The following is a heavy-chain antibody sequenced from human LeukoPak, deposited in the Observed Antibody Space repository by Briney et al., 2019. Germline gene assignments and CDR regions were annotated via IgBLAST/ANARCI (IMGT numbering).Heavy chain of an antibody. D-gene: IGHD3-10*01. J-gene: IGHJ4*02. CDR1: GFSFSHYA. V-gene: IGHV3-23*01. CDR3: AKDMYYYGSGSSFDY. CDR2: ISGSGGST. Sequence: GGSLRLSCAASGFSFSHYAMSWVRQAPGKGLEWVSAISGSGGSTYYADSVKGRFTISRDNSKNTLYLQMNSLRAEDTAVYYCAKDMYYYGSGSSFDYWGQGTLVTVSS.